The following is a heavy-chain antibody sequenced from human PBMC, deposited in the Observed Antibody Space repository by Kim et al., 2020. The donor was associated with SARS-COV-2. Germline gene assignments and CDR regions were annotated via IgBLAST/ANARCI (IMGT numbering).Heavy chain of an antibody. V-gene: IGHV3-9*01. CDR1: GFNFDDYA. D-gene: IGHD3-16*01. CDR3: ARRPRGNYYFGLDV. J-gene: IGHJ6*02. CDR2: ISWNSVYL. Sequence: GGSLRLSCEGSGFNFDDYAMHWVRQAPGQGLEWVSGISWNSVYLIYADSVKGRFTISRDNARDSLYLQMDSLRTDDTALYYCARRPRGNYYFGLDVWGQGTTVTVSS.